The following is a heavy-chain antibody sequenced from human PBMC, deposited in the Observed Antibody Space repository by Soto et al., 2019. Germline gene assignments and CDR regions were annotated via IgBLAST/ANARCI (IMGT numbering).Heavy chain of an antibody. CDR2: ISGSGGAT. J-gene: IGHJ4*02. CDR1: GFNFSSYA. D-gene: IGHD1-26*01. CDR3: ATGGGNYRTFDS. V-gene: IGHV3-23*01. Sequence: GGSLRLSCAASGFNFSSYAMSWVRQAPGKGLEFVSVISGSGGATFYADSVKGRFTISRDNSKKTLSLQVNSLRAEDTAVFYCATGGGNYRTFDSWGQGILVNGSS.